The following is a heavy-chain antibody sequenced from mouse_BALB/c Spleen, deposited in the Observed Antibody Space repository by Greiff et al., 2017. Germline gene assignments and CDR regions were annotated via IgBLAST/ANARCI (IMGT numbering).Heavy chain of an antibody. Sequence: EVKLEESGGGLVKPGGSLKLSCAASGFTFSSYAMSWVRQTPEKRLEWVASISSGGSTYYPDSVKGRFTISRDNARNILYLQMSSLRSEDTAMYYCAREDGSSYYFDYWGQGTTLTVSS. D-gene: IGHD1-1*01. V-gene: IGHV5-6-5*01. CDR2: ISSGGST. CDR3: AREDGSSYYFDY. CDR1: GFTFSSYA. J-gene: IGHJ2*01.